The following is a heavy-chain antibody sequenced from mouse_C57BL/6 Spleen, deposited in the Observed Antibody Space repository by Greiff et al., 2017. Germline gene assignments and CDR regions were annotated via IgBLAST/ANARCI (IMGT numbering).Heavy chain of an antibody. Sequence: EVHLVESGGGLVQPGGSLKLSCAASGFTFSDYYMYWVRQTPEKRLEWVAYISNGGGSTYYPDTVKGRFTISRENAKNTLYLQMSRLKSEDTAMYYCARGGDGRIDYWGQGTTLTVSS. J-gene: IGHJ2*01. CDR2: ISNGGGST. V-gene: IGHV5-12*01. D-gene: IGHD2-3*01. CDR3: ARGGDGRIDY. CDR1: GFTFSDYY.